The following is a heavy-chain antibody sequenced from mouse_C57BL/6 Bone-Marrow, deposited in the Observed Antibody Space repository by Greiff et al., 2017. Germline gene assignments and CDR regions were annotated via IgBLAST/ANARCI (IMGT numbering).Heavy chain of an antibody. Sequence: EVQLQQSVAELVRPGASVKLSCTASGFNSKNTYMHWVKQRPEQGLEWIGRIDPANGNTKYAPKFQGKATITADTSSNTAYLQLSSLTSEDTAIYYCARYGGLRRNYWGQCATLTVSS. J-gene: IGHJ2*01. CDR3: ARYGGLRRNY. CDR2: IDPANGNT. V-gene: IGHV14-3*01. CDR1: GFNSKNTY. D-gene: IGHD2-4*01.